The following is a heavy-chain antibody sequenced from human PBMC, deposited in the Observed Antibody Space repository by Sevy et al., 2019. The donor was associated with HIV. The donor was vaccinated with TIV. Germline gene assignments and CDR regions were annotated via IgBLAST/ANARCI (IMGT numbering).Heavy chain of an antibody. J-gene: IGHJ6*02. CDR3: ARDLDHRHSYYYYGMDV. V-gene: IGHV3-30-3*01. CDR1: GFTFSSYA. CDR2: ISYDGSNK. Sequence: GGSLRLSCAASGFTFSSYAMHWVRQAPGKGLEWVAVISYDGSNKYYADSVKGRFTISRDNSKNTLYLQMNGLRAEDTAVYYCARDLDHRHSYYYYGMDVWGQGTTVTVSS.